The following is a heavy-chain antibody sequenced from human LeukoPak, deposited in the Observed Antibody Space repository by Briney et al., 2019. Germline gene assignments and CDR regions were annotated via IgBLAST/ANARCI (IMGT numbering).Heavy chain of an antibody. CDR1: GFTFSSYG. J-gene: IGHJ4*02. Sequence: GGSLRLSCAASGFTFSSYGVHWVRQAPGKGLVWVAIIWYDGSVKNYADSVKGRFTISRDNSKSTLYLQMSSLGAEDTALYYCARSPNYGSGRYYFDSWGQGILVTVSS. V-gene: IGHV3-33*01. CDR2: IWYDGSVK. D-gene: IGHD3-10*01. CDR3: ARSPNYGSGRYYFDS.